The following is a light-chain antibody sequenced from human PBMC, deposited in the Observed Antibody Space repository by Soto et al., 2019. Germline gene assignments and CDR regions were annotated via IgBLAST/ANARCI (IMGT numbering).Light chain of an antibody. CDR2: GAS. V-gene: IGKV3-20*01. Sequence: EVVLTQSPGTLSLSPGDRATLSCRASQSVRSNYLAWYQQKAGQPPRLLIFGASSRATGIPDRFSGSGSGTDFSLTISRLEPEDFAVYYCQQYGDSPESFGHGTKVDIK. CDR3: QQYGDSPES. CDR1: QSVRSNY. J-gene: IGKJ3*01.